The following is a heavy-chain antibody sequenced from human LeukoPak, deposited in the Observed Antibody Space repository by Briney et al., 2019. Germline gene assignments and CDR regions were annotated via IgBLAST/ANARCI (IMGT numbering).Heavy chain of an antibody. V-gene: IGHV1-46*01. Sequence: ASVKVSCKASGYTFTSYYMHWVRQAPGQGLEWMGIINPSGGSTSYAQKFQGRVTITADESTSTAYMELSSLRSEDTAVYYCARDHVTHKGLGYDPYYYYYGMDVWGQGTTVTVSS. J-gene: IGHJ6*02. CDR1: GYTFTSYY. CDR3: ARDHVTHKGLGYDPYYYYYGMDV. D-gene: IGHD3-3*01. CDR2: INPSGGST.